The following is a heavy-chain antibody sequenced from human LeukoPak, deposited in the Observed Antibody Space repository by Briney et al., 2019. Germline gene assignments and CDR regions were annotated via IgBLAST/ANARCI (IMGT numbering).Heavy chain of an antibody. Sequence: GGSLRLSCAASGFTFSSYAVNWVRQAPGKGLEWVSSISRGGDHIFYADSMKGRFTISRDNAKNSLYLQMNSLGAEDTAVYYCARPYDTRGYFPDYWGQGTLVTVSS. D-gene: IGHD3-22*01. J-gene: IGHJ4*02. CDR2: ISRGGDHI. CDR1: GFTFSSYA. CDR3: ARPYDTRGYFPDY. V-gene: IGHV3-21*01.